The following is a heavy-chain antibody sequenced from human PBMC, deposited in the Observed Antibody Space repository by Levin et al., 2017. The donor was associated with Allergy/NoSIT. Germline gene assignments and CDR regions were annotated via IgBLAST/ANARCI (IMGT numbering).Heavy chain of an antibody. D-gene: IGHD6-13*01. J-gene: IGHJ5*01. CDR1: GNGFTNDW. Sequence: GGSLRLSCKDSGNGFTNDWIGWVRQMPGKGLEWMGIIYPPDSDTRYSPSFQGQVTIAVDKSISTAYLQWSSLKASDSAIYYCASSLAVASPGTAFDSWGQGTLVTVSS. V-gene: IGHV5-51*01. CDR3: ASSLAVASPGTAFDS. CDR2: IYPPDSDT.